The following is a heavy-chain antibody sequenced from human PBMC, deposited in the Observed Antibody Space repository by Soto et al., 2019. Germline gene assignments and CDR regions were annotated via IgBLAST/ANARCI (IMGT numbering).Heavy chain of an antibody. V-gene: IGHV3-33*01. CDR3: ARDLKTRHCDY. D-gene: IGHD4-17*01. CDR1: GFAFHGYA. J-gene: IGHJ4*02. CDR2: IWYDGSNT. Sequence: QVQLVESGGGVVQPGRSLRLSCAASGFAFHGYAMHWVRQAPGKGLEWVAIIWYDGSNTYYGDSVKGRFTISRDNSKNTVYLQMNSLRVEGTAVYYCARDLKTRHCDYWGQGILVTVSS.